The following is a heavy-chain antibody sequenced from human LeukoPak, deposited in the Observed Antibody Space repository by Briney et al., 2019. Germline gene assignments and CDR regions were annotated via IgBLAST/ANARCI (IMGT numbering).Heavy chain of an antibody. V-gene: IGHV4-30-2*01. D-gene: IGHD4-23*01. CDR2: IYHSGST. CDR3: ARGRTTVVTPYYFDY. CDR1: GGSISSGGYS. Sequence: SETLSLTCTVSGGSISSGGYSWSWIRQPPGKGLEWIGYIYHSGSTYYNPSLKSRVTISVDRSKKQFSLKLSSVTAADTAVYYCARGRTTVVTPYYFDYWGQGTLVTVSS. J-gene: IGHJ4*02.